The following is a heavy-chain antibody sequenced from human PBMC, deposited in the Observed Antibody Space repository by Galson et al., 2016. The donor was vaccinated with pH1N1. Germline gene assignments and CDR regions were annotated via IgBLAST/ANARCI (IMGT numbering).Heavy chain of an antibody. D-gene: IGHD4-17*01. Sequence: SLRLSCAASGFTFSHYAMHWVRQAPGKGLEWVAVISYVESNKDYADSVKGRFTVSRDNSKNTLYLQMNSLRAEDTALYYCARDHVYGDYFERFFDLWGRGTPVTVSS. CDR3: ARDHVYGDYFERFFDL. V-gene: IGHV3-30-3*01. J-gene: IGHJ2*01. CDR2: ISYVESNK. CDR1: GFTFSHYA.